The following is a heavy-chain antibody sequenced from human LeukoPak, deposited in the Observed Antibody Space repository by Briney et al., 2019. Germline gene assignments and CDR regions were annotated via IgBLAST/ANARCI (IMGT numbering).Heavy chain of an antibody. CDR3: ARAQYYDILTGYYTRSNWFDP. D-gene: IGHD3-9*01. J-gene: IGHJ5*02. CDR1: GYTFTGYY. CDR2: INPNSGGT. V-gene: IGHV1-2*02. Sequence: ASVTVSCKASGYTFTGYYMHWVRQAPGQGLEWMGWINPNSGGTNYAQKFQGRVTMTRDTSISTAYMELSRLRSDDTAVYYCARAQYYDILTGYYTRSNWFDPWGQGTLVTVSS.